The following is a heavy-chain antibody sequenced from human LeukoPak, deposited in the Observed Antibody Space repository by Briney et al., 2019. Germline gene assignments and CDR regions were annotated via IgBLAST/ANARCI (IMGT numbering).Heavy chain of an antibody. CDR2: INSGGSST. V-gene: IGHV3-74*01. D-gene: IGHD4-23*01. CDR3: ARDRISVYGGNSYYYYYYMDV. J-gene: IGHJ6*03. CDR1: GFTFSSYW. Sequence: GGSLRLFCAASGFTFSSYWMHWVRQAPGKGLVWVSRINSGGSSTSYADSVKGRFTISRDNAKNTLYLQMNSLRAEDTAVYYCARDRISVYGGNSYYYYYYMDVWGKGTTVTVSS.